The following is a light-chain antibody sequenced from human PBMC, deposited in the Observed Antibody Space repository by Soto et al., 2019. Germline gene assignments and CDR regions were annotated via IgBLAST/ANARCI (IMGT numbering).Light chain of an antibody. CDR3: SSYTSSVAYV. Sequence: QSVLTQPASVSGSPGQSITISCTGTSSDVGGFDYVSWYQQNPGKAPKLIIYEVTNRPSGVSNRFSGSKSGNTASLTISGLQAQDEADYYCSSYTSSVAYVFGTGTKLTVL. J-gene: IGLJ1*01. V-gene: IGLV2-14*01. CDR1: SSDVGGFDY. CDR2: EVT.